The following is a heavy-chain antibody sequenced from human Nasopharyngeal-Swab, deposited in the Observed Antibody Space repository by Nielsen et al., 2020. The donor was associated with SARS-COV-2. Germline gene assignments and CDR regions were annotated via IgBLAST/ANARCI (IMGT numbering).Heavy chain of an antibody. Sequence: WIRQPPGKALEWLALIYWDDDKRYSTSLNSRLTISKDTSKSQVVLTMTNMDPVDTATYYCARCREYCSSTTCYVNWFDPWGQGTQVTVSS. J-gene: IGHJ5*02. V-gene: IGHV2-5*02. CDR3: ARCREYCSSTTCYVNWFDP. D-gene: IGHD2-2*01. CDR2: IYWDDDK.